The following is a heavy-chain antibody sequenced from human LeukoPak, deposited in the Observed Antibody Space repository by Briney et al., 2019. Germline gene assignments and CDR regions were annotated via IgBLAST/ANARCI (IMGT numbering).Heavy chain of an antibody. Sequence: PGGSLRLSCAASGFTFSSYNMNWVRQAPGKGLEWVSSISSSSSYIYYADSVKGRFTISRDNSKNTLYLQMNSLRAEDTAVYYCAKVNYDSSGYYYVGLDYWGQGTLVTVSS. D-gene: IGHD3-22*01. V-gene: IGHV3-21*01. CDR1: GFTFSSYN. CDR2: ISSSSSYI. CDR3: AKVNYDSSGYYYVGLDY. J-gene: IGHJ4*02.